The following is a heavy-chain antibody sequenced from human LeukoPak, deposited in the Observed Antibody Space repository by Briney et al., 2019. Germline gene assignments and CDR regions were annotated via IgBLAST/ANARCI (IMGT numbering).Heavy chain of an antibody. CDR3: AKDRYCSSTSCYTRGNWFDP. CDR2: IRYDGSNK. V-gene: IGHV3-30*02. J-gene: IGHJ5*02. Sequence: GGSLRLSCAASGFTFSSYGMHWVRQAPGKGLEWVAFIRYDGSNKYYADSVKGRFTISRDNSKNTLYLPMNSLRAADTAVYYCAKDRYCSSTSCYTRGNWFDPWGQGTLVTVSS. CDR1: GFTFSSYG. D-gene: IGHD2-2*02.